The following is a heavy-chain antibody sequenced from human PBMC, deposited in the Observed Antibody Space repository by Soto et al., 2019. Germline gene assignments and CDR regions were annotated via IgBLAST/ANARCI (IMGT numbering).Heavy chain of an antibody. V-gene: IGHV1-69*08. J-gene: IGHJ1*01. CDR3: GRDYCSGGSCREYFQH. Sequence: QVQLVQSGAEVKKPGSSVKVSCKASGGTFSSYTISWVRQAPGQGLEWMGRIIPILGIANYAQKFQGRVTITADKSTSTAYMELSSLRSEDTAVYYCGRDYCSGGSCREYFQHWGQGTLVTVSS. CDR1: GGTFSSYT. D-gene: IGHD2-15*01. CDR2: IIPILGIA.